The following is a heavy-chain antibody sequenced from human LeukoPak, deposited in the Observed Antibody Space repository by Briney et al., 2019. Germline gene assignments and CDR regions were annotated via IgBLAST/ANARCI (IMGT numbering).Heavy chain of an antibody. Sequence: GGSRRLSCAASGFTFSSYSMNWVRQAPGKGLEWVSSISSSSSYIYYADSVKGRFTISRDNAKNSLYLQMNSLRAEDTAVYYCARRSPLPGVRSHYYYMDVWGEGTTVTVSS. J-gene: IGHJ6*03. CDR3: ARRSPLPGVRSHYYYMDV. D-gene: IGHD3-10*01. CDR1: GFTFSSYS. CDR2: ISSSSSYI. V-gene: IGHV3-21*01.